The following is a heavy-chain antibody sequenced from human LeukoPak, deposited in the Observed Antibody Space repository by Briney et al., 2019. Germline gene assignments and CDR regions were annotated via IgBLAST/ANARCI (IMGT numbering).Heavy chain of an antibody. CDR3: AGGGVGGRDAFDI. J-gene: IGHJ3*02. Sequence: GGSLRLSCAASGFTFSSYGMHWVRQAPGKGLEWVAFIRYDGSNKYYADSVKGRFTISRDNSKNTLYLQMNSLRGEDTAVYFCAGGGVGGRDAFDIWGQGTMVTVSS. D-gene: IGHD3-16*01. V-gene: IGHV3-30*02. CDR1: GFTFSSYG. CDR2: IRYDGSNK.